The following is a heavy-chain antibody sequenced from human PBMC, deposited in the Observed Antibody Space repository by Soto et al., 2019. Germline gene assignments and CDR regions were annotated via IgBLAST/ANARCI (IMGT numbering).Heavy chain of an antibody. CDR1: GGSISSYY. V-gene: IGHV4-59*01. D-gene: IGHD3-16*01. Sequence: SETLSLTCTVSGGSISSYYWSWIRQPPGKGLEWIGYIYYSGSTNYSPSLKSRVTISVDTSKNQFSLKLSSVTAADTAVYYCARGLYVFAVFDIWGKGKMVPVS. CDR2: IYYSGST. CDR3: ARGLYVFAVFDI. J-gene: IGHJ3*02.